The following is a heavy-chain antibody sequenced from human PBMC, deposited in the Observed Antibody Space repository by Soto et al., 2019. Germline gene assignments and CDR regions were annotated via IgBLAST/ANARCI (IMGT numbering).Heavy chain of an antibody. CDR2: ITSKTGDQ. D-gene: IGHD3-22*01. CDR1: GFTFNKYS. V-gene: IGHV3-21*06. J-gene: IGHJ4*02. Sequence: EVRLVESGGGLVKPGGSLRLSCAASGFTFNKYSMNWVRQAPGKGLEWVSSITSKTGDQYYADSVKGRFIISRDNTKNSVSLQVTSLRDEDTAVYYCARDLMPNDRGLGDLAYWGQGTLVTVSS. CDR3: ARDLMPNDRGLGDLAY.